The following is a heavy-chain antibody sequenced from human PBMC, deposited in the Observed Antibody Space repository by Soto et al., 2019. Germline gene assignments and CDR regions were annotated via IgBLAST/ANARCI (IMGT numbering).Heavy chain of an antibody. CDR3: AKGVLSFHYGMEV. CDR2: ISSTAGRTS. Sequence: GGSLRLSCATSGFTFNTYPMTWVRQAPGKGLEWVSSISSTAGRTSSYADSVKGRFAISRDFSDNTVYLQMNNLRVDDTAVYFCAKGVLSFHYGMEVWGQGTTVTVSS. CDR1: GFTFNTYP. V-gene: IGHV3-23*01. D-gene: IGHD3-10*01. J-gene: IGHJ6*02.